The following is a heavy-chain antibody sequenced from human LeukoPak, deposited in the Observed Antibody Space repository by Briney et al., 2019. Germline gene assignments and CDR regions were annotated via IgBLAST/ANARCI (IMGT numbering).Heavy chain of an antibody. CDR3: ATDRGGAPFDY. CDR2: ISNDGSNK. J-gene: IGHJ4*02. Sequence: PGGSLRLSCAASRFTFSSYGMHWVRQAPGKGLEWVAVISNDGSNKYYADSVKGRFIISRDNSKNTLYLQMNSPRAEDTAVYYCATDRGGAPFDYWGQGTLVTVSS. V-gene: IGHV3-30*03. CDR1: RFTFSSYG. D-gene: IGHD4/OR15-4a*01.